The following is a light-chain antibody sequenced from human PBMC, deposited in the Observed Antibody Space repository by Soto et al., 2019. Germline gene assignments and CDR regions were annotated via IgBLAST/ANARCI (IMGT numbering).Light chain of an antibody. CDR2: SDD. J-gene: IGLJ1*01. V-gene: IGLV1-47*02. CDR1: SSNIGSYP. Sequence: QSVLTQSPSASGTPGQRVTISCYGSSSNIGSYPVYWYQQLPGTAPKLLINSDDQRPSGVPDRFSASKSGTSASLAISGLRSEDEADYYCAAWDARLSGHLSGDGTKGTVL. CDR3: AAWDARLSGHL.